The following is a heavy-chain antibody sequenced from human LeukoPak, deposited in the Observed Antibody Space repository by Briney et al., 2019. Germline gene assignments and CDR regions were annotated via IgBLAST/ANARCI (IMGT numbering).Heavy chain of an antibody. V-gene: IGHV1-18*01. J-gene: IGHJ4*02. D-gene: IGHD2-15*01. CDR2: ISAYNGNT. CDR1: GYTFTSYG. Sequence: ASVTVSYKASGYTFTSYGISWVRQAPGQGLEWMGWISAYNGNTNYAQKFEGRVTMTTDTSTSTVYMELRSLRSDDTAVYYCARPCSGGSCYQSWGQGTLVTVSS. CDR3: ARPCSGGSCYQS.